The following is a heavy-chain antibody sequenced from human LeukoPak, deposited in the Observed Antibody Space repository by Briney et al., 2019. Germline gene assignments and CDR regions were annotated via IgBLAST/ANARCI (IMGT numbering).Heavy chain of an antibody. D-gene: IGHD4-23*01. CDR3: ARHFPDYGGNL. Sequence: SETLSLTCAVYGGSFSGYYWSWIRQPPGKGLEWIGEINHSGSTNYNPSLKSRVTISVDTSKNQFSLKLSSVTAADTAVYYCARHFPDYGGNLWGQGTLVTVSS. V-gene: IGHV4-34*01. CDR1: GGSFSGYY. J-gene: IGHJ4*02. CDR2: INHSGST.